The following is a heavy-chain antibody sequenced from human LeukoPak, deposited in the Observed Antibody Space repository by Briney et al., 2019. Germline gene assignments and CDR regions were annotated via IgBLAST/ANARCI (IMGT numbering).Heavy chain of an antibody. CDR3: AKDATPHNGIWDNFDH. V-gene: IGHV3-23*01. CDR2: VGGGTDI. J-gene: IGHJ4*02. D-gene: IGHD1-26*01. Sequence: GGSLRLSCDASGFNFNVHGMTWVRQAPGGGLEWVSSVGGGTDIHYAASVKSRCTASRDASKNTLYLQMNSLRAEDTAVYYCAKDATPHNGIWDNFDHWGQGTTVTV. CDR1: GFNFNVHG.